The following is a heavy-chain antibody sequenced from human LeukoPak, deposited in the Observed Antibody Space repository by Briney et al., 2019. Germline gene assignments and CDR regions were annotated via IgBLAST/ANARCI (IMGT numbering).Heavy chain of an antibody. Sequence: QPGGSLRLSCAASGFTFDDYAMHWVRHAPGKGLEWVSGISWNSGSIGYADSVKGRFTISRDNAKNSLYLQMNSLRAEDTALYYCAKSSSDAFDIWGQGTMVTVSS. CDR3: AKSSSDAFDI. CDR2: ISWNSGSI. D-gene: IGHD2-2*01. J-gene: IGHJ3*02. V-gene: IGHV3-9*01. CDR1: GFTFDDYA.